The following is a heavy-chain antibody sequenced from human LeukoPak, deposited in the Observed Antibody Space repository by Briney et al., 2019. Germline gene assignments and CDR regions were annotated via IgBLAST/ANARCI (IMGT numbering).Heavy chain of an antibody. V-gene: IGHV4-39*07. D-gene: IGHD3-9*01. J-gene: IGHJ6*02. Sequence: SETLSLTCTVSGGSISSSSYYWGWIRQPPGKGLEWIGSIYYSGSTYYNPSLKSRVTISVDTSKNQFSLKLSSVTAADTAVYYCARASPPGYFDWFSDYYYYGMDVWGQGTTVTVSS. CDR2: IYYSGST. CDR1: GGSISSSSYY. CDR3: ARASPPGYFDWFSDYYYYGMDV.